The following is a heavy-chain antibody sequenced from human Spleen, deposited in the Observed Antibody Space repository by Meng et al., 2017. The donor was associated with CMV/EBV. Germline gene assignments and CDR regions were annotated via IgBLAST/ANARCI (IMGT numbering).Heavy chain of an antibody. V-gene: IGHV3-23*03. CDR3: ARLGSYTYYYYGMDV. J-gene: IGHJ6*02. CDR2: IYSGGSAT. CDR1: GFAFSTDA. Sequence: GESLKISCAASGFAFSTDAMTWVRQAPGKGLEWVSVIYSGGSATYHADSVKGRFNISRDNSKNMVYLHMNSLRADGTARYYCARLGSYTYYYYGMDVWGQGTTVTVSS. D-gene: IGHD1-26*01.